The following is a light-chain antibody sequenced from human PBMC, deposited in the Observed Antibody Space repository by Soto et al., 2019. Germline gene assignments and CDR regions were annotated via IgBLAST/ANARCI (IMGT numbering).Light chain of an antibody. J-gene: IGLJ3*02. CDR1: SSDVGGYNY. CDR2: EVS. CDR3: SSYTSSSTRV. V-gene: IGLV2-14*01. Sequence: QSALTQPASVSGSPGQSITISCTGTSSDVGGYNYVSWYQQHPGTALKLMIYEVSKRPSGVSNRFSGSKSGNTASLTISGLQDEDEDDYYCSSYTSSSTRVFGGGTQLTVL.